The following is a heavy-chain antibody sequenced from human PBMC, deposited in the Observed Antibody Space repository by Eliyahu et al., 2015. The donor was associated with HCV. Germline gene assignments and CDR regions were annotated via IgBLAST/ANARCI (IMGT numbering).Heavy chain of an antibody. Sequence: EVQLVESGGGLVQPGGSLRLSCAASGFTFSNYWMYWVRQAPGKGLVWVSRINSDGSSTAYADSVRGRFTISRDNAKNTLYLQMNSLRAEDTAVYYCTKAGPGQGDYYFAYWGQGTLVTVSS. CDR1: GFTFSNYW. J-gene: IGHJ4*02. V-gene: IGHV3-74*01. CDR3: TKAGPGQGDYYFAY. CDR2: INSDGSST. D-gene: IGHD3-3*01.